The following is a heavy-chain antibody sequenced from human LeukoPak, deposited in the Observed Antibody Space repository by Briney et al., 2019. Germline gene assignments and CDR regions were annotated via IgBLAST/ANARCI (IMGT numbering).Heavy chain of an antibody. D-gene: IGHD6-6*01. J-gene: IGHJ4*02. CDR2: ISSGRPTI. CDR1: GFTFSSYS. CDR3: ARGGAARPDY. V-gene: IGHV3-48*04. Sequence: GGSLRLSCAASGFTFSSYSMNWVRQAPGTGLQWVSYISSGRPTINYADSVRGRFTVSRDNAKSSLYLQMNNLRVEDTAVYYCARGGAARPDYWGQGTLVTVSS.